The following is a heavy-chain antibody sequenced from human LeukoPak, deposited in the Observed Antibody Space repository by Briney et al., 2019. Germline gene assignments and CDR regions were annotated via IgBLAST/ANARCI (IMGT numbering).Heavy chain of an antibody. D-gene: IGHD3/OR15-3a*01. CDR3: WKGIPLRFGP. CDR1: GYIFTSYG. J-gene: IGHJ4*03. V-gene: IGHV1-18*01. CDR2: ISTNKGNT. Sequence: ASVKVSCKASGYIFTSYGISWVRQAPGQGLEWMGWISTNKGNTNYAQRLQGRVTMTTDTSTSTAYMELRSLRSDDPAVYYCWKGIPLRFGPWGQGNLVTVSS.